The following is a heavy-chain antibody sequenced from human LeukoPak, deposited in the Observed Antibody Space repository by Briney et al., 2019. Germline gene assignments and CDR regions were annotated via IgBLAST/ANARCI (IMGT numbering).Heavy chain of an antibody. Sequence: SETLSLTCTVSDDSITIYYWTWIRQPPGKGLEWIGYIDHTGITNYNPSLKSRVTISVDTSKNQFSLKLSSVTAADTAVYYCARARVVGATTQFDYWGQGTLVTVSS. V-gene: IGHV4-59*01. J-gene: IGHJ4*02. D-gene: IGHD1-26*01. CDR1: DDSITIYY. CDR3: ARARVVGATTQFDY. CDR2: IDHTGIT.